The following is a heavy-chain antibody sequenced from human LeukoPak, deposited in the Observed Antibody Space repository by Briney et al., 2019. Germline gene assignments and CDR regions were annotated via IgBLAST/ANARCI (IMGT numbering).Heavy chain of an antibody. D-gene: IGHD3-22*01. V-gene: IGHV1-3*01. CDR1: GYTFTSYA. CDR3: ARLTNYYYDGSGYPDY. CDR2: INAGNGNT. Sequence: ASVKVSCKASGYTFTSYAMHWVRQAPGQRLEWMGWINAGNGNTKYSQKFQGRVTITRDTSASTAYMELSSLRSEDTAVYYCARLTNYYYDGSGYPDYWGQGTLVTVSS. J-gene: IGHJ4*02.